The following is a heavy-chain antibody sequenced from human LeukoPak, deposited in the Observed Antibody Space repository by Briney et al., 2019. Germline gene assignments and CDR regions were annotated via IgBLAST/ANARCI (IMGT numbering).Heavy chain of an antibody. Sequence: SETLSLTCTVSGGYISIYYWSWIRQPPGKGLEYIGYISYSGSTNYNPSLKSRVTISVDTSKNQFSLKLSSVTAADTAVYYCARVSRDGYNFMFDYWGQGTLVTVSS. CDR1: GGYISIYY. CDR2: ISYSGST. CDR3: ARVSRDGYNFMFDY. D-gene: IGHD5-24*01. J-gene: IGHJ4*02. V-gene: IGHV4-59*01.